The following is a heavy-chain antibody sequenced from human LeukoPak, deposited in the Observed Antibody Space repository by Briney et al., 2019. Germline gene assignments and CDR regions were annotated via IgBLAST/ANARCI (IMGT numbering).Heavy chain of an antibody. D-gene: IGHD3-10*01. Sequence: SETQSLTCAVYGGSFSGYYWSWIRQPPGKGLEWIGEINHSGSTNYNPSLKSRVTISVDTSKNQFSLKLSSVTAADTAVYYCARGHYYGSGSYYRLDYWGQGTLVTVSS. CDR3: ARGHYYGSGSYYRLDY. V-gene: IGHV4-34*01. CDR1: GGSFSGYY. J-gene: IGHJ4*02. CDR2: INHSGST.